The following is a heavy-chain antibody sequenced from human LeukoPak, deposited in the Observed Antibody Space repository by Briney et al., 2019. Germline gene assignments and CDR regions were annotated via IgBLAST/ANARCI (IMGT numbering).Heavy chain of an antibody. CDR3: ARKLSTTGPVDY. J-gene: IGHJ4*02. Sequence: PSETLSVTCTVSGGSINSYYWSWIRQPRGKGLEWIGYIYTSGSTNYNPSLKSRVTISVDTSKNQFSLKLSSVTAADTAVYYCARKLSTTGPVDYWGQGTLVTVSS. D-gene: IGHD1-1*01. V-gene: IGHV4-4*09. CDR1: GGSINSYY. CDR2: IYTSGST.